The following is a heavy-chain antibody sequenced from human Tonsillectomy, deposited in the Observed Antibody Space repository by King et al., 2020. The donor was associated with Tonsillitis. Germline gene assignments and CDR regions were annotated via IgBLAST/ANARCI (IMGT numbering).Heavy chain of an antibody. V-gene: IGHV3-7*01. Sequence: QLVQSGGGLVQPGGSLRLSCAASGFTFSSYWMSWVRQAPGKGLEWVANIKQDGSEKYYVDSVKGRLTISRDNAKNSLYLQMNSLRAEDTAVYYCARDYYDSSGYFNYYGMDVRGQGTTVTVSS. D-gene: IGHD3-22*01. CDR3: ARDYYDSSGYFNYYGMDV. CDR2: IKQDGSEK. J-gene: IGHJ6*02. CDR1: GFTFSSYW.